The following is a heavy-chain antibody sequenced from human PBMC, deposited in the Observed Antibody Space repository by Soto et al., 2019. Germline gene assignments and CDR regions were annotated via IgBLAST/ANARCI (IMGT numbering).Heavy chain of an antibody. Sequence: QVQLQESGPGLVKPSETLSLTCTVSGGSVSSGSYYWSWIRQPPGKGLEWIGYIYYSGSTNYNPSLKSRVPISVDTSKNQFSLKLSSVTAADTAVYYCARASFGWLTTVIWFDPWGQGTLVTVSS. CDR3: ARASFGWLTTVIWFDP. CDR2: IYYSGST. J-gene: IGHJ5*02. D-gene: IGHD4-17*01. CDR1: GGSVSSGSYY. V-gene: IGHV4-61*01.